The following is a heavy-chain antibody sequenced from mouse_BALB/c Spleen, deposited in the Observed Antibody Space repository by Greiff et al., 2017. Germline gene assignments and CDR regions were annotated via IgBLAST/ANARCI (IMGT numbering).Heavy chain of an antibody. CDR2: IDPSDSYT. D-gene: IGHD1-1*02. CDR1: GYTFTSYW. J-gene: IGHJ3*01. Sequence: VQLQQPGAELVKPGASVKMSCKASGYTFTSYWMHWVKQRPGQGLEWIGVIDPSDSYTSYNQKFKGKATLTVDTSSSTAYMQLSSLTSEDSAVYYCTRAGGSGAYWGQGTLVTVSA. V-gene: IGHV1S127*01. CDR3: TRAGGSGAY.